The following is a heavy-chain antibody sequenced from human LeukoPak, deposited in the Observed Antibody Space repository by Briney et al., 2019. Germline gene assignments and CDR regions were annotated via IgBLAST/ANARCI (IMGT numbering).Heavy chain of an antibody. CDR3: ARMALRYYYYYMDV. Sequence: SETLSLTCTVSGGSINYYYWSWIRQPPGKGLEYIGYIYSSGGTNYNPSLKSRVTISVDTSKNQFSLKLSSVTAADTAVYYCARMALRYYYYYMDVWGKGTTVTVSS. V-gene: IGHV4-59*08. CDR2: IYSSGGT. D-gene: IGHD5-24*01. J-gene: IGHJ6*03. CDR1: GGSINYYY.